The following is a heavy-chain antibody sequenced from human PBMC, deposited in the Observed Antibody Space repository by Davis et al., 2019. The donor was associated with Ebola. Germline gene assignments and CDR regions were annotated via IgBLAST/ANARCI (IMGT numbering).Heavy chain of an antibody. D-gene: IGHD6-6*01. V-gene: IGHV4-38-2*02. CDR1: AYSISSGYY. Sequence: SETLSLTCPLSAYSISSGYYWGWIRQPPGKGLECIASLYHSGSTYYNPSLKSRVTISVDTSKNQFSLKLISVTAADTAVYYCARDPNQYSSSSAYWGQGTLVTVSS. CDR3: ARDPNQYSSSSAY. J-gene: IGHJ4*02. CDR2: LYHSGST.